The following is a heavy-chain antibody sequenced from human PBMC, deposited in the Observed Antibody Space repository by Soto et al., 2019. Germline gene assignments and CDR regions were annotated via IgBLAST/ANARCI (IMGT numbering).Heavy chain of an antibody. CDR1: GYTFTSYD. J-gene: IGHJ6*03. CDR3: ARAGQYQLEWYYYYYMDV. Sequence: ASVKVSCKASGYTFTSYDINWVRQATGQGLEWMGWMNPNSGNTDYAQKFQGRVTMTRNTSISTAYMELSSLRSEDTAVYYCARAGQYQLEWYYYYYMDVWGKGTTVTVSS. CDR2: MNPNSGNT. V-gene: IGHV1-8*01. D-gene: IGHD2-2*01.